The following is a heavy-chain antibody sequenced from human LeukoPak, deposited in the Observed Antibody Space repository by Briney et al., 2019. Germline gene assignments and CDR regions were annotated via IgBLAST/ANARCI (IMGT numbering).Heavy chain of an antibody. CDR2: ISGNGDST. CDR3: AKRYYCDCTSCYGFDY. CDR1: GFTFSTYA. V-gene: IGHV3-23*01. D-gene: IGHD2-2*01. J-gene: IGHJ4*02. Sequence: PGGSLRLSCAASGFTFSTYAMSWVRQAPGKWLEWVSTISGNGDSTYYADSVKGRFTISRDNSKNTLSLQMNSLGAEDTALYYCAKRYYCDCTSCYGFDYWGQGTLVTVSS.